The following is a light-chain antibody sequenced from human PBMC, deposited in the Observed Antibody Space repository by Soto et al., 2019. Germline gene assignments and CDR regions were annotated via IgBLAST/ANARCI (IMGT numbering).Light chain of an antibody. J-gene: IGLJ1*01. CDR1: SIDVGGYNY. CDR2: EVS. CDR3: SSYAGSNNFV. Sequence: QSVLTQPPSASGSPGQSVTISCTGTSIDVGGYNYVSWYQQHPGKAPKLMIYEVSERPSGVPDRFSGSKSSNTASLTVSGLQAEDEADYYCSSYAGSNNFVFGTGTKVTVL. V-gene: IGLV2-8*01.